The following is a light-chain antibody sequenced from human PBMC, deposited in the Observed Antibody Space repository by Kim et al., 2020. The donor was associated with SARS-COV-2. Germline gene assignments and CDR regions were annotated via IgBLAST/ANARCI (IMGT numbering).Light chain of an antibody. J-gene: IGLJ3*02. Sequence: ASVKLTCTLSSGNSTYAIAWHQQQPEKGPRYLMRLNTDGSHNKGDGIPDRFSVSSSGAERYLTISSLQSEDEADYYCQTWGTGILVFGGGTQLTVL. V-gene: IGLV4-69*01. CDR2: LNTDGSH. CDR3: QTWGTGILV. CDR1: SGNSTYA.